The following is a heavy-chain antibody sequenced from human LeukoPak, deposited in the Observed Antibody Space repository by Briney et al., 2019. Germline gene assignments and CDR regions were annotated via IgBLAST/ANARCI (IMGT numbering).Heavy chain of an antibody. V-gene: IGHV3-20*04. CDR3: ARDLGDGSGYSRSYFDY. J-gene: IGHJ4*02. D-gene: IGHD3-22*01. CDR1: GFPFSSHG. Sequence: GGSLRLSCAASGFPFSSHGMTWVRQAPGKGLEWVSGINWNGGTTGYGDSVKGRFTISRDNAKNSLYLQMNSLRAEDTALYYCARDLGDGSGYSRSYFDYWGQGTLVTVSS. CDR2: INWNGGTT.